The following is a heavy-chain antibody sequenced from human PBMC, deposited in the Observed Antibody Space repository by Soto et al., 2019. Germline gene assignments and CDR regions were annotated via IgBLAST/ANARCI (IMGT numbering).Heavy chain of an antibody. D-gene: IGHD2-15*01. CDR3: ARGVVGAPPYGMDV. V-gene: IGHV4-30-4*01. CDR1: GASIRSTDYY. CDR2: VYYTGST. Sequence: SETLSLTCTVSGASIRSTDYYWSWIRQAPGKGLEWIGYVYYTGSTYYNPSLMSRLTISVDTSKNQFSLKLSSVTAADTAVYYCARGVVGAPPYGMDVWGQGTTVTVSS. J-gene: IGHJ6*02.